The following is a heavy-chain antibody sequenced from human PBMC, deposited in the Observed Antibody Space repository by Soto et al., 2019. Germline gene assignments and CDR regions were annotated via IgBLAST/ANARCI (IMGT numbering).Heavy chain of an antibody. D-gene: IGHD6-13*01. CDR1: GFPFSGFD. J-gene: IGHJ4*02. Sequence: PWGSLRLSCEASGFPFSGFDMRCVRQPTGKCLEWVSSIGTAGDTYYAVSVKGRFTISRDNAKNSLSLQMNSLRAGDMAVYFCAKSQEIGTHFFDSWGQGTQVTVSS. CDR3: AKSQEIGTHFFDS. V-gene: IGHV3-13*01. CDR2: IGTAGDT.